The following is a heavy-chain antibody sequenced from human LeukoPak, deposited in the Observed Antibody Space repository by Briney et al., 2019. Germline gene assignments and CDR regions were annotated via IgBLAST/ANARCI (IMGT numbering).Heavy chain of an antibody. D-gene: IGHD2-15*01. CDR1: GFTFSSYA. V-gene: IGHV3-64*01. CDR3: ARVQSYWAAFDI. J-gene: IGHJ3*02. CDR2: ISSNGGST. Sequence: GGSLRLSCAASGFTFSSYAMHWVRQAPGKGLEYVSAISSNGGSTYYANSVKGRFTISRDNSKNTLYLQMGSLRAEDMAVYYCARVQSYWAAFDIWGQGTRVTVSS.